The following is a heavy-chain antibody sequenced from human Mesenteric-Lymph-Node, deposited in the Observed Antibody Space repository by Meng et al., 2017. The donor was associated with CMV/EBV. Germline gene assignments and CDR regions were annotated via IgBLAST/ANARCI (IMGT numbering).Heavy chain of an antibody. V-gene: IGHV3-9*01. CDR2: ITWNSDTI. CDR1: GFNFNDFA. Sequence: SLKISCTVSGFNFNDFAMHWVRQAPGKGLEWVSGITWNSDTIGYADSVKGRFTISRDNAKNSLYLQMNSLRAEDTAVYYCARGYYYNWGQGTLVTVSS. CDR3: ARGYYYN. D-gene: IGHD3-22*01. J-gene: IGHJ4*02.